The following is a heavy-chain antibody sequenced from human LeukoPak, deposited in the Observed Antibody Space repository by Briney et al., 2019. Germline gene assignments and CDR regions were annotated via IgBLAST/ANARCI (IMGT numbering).Heavy chain of an antibody. Sequence: GASVKVSCKASGYTFNGYYKRWVRQAPGQGLEWMGWINPNSGGTNYAQKFQGRVTMTRDTSISTAYMELSRLRSDDTAMYYCARSSGWKYNIDYWGQGTLVTVSS. CDR3: ARSSGWKYNIDY. V-gene: IGHV1-2*02. D-gene: IGHD6-19*01. CDR2: INPNSGGT. CDR1: GYTFNGYY. J-gene: IGHJ4*02.